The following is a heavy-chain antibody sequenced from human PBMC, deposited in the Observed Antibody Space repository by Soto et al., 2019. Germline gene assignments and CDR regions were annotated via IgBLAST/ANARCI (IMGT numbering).Heavy chain of an antibody. CDR2: IYHSGST. V-gene: IGHV4-30-2*01. CDR1: GGSLSSGGYS. Sequence: PSETLSLTCAVSGGSLSSGGYSWGWVRQPPGKGLEWIGYIYHSGSTYYNPSLKSRVTISVDRSKNQFSLKLSSVTAADTAVYYCAAGGGLPRYYWGQGTLVTVSS. J-gene: IGHJ4*02. CDR3: AAGGGLPRYY. D-gene: IGHD5-12*01.